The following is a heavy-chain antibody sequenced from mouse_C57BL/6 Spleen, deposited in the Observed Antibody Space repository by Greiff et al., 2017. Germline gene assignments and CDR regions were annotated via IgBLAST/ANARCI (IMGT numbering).Heavy chain of an antibody. Sequence: QVQLQQPGAELVRPGTSVKLSCKASGYTFTSYWMHWVKQRPGQGLEWIGVIDPSDSYTNYNQKFKGKATLTVDTSSRTAYMQLSSLTSEDSAVYYCARKGNYYGSSYFDYWGQGTTLTVSS. CDR1: GYTFTSYW. CDR2: IDPSDSYT. D-gene: IGHD1-1*01. V-gene: IGHV1-59*01. J-gene: IGHJ2*01. CDR3: ARKGNYYGSSYFDY.